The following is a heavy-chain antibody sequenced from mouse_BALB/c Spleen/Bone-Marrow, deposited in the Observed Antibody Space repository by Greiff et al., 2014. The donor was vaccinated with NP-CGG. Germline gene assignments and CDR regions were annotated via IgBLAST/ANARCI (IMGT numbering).Heavy chain of an antibody. CDR1: GDSITSGY. CDR2: ISYSGST. Sequence: VQLQQSGPSLVKPSQTLSLTCSVTGDSITSGYWSWIRKFPGNKLEYMGYISYSGSTYYNPSLKSRISITRDTSKNQYYLQLNSVTTEDTATYYCARWGGYGNYDAMDYWGQGTSVTVSS. J-gene: IGHJ4*01. V-gene: IGHV3-8*02. D-gene: IGHD2-10*02. CDR3: ARWGGYGNYDAMDY.